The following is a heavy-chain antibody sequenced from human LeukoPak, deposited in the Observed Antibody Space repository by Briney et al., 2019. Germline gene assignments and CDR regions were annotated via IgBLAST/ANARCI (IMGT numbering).Heavy chain of an antibody. D-gene: IGHD5-24*01. CDR3: SRARWYSSDY. Sequence: GGSLRLSCAVSGFTFSGHWMFWVRQAPGKGLVWVSSINSDGRGTSYTDSVKGRFTVSRDNAKNTLYLQMNSLRAEDTAVYYCSRARWYSSDYWGQGTLVTVSS. CDR1: GFTFSGHW. CDR2: INSDGRGT. V-gene: IGHV3-74*01. J-gene: IGHJ4*02.